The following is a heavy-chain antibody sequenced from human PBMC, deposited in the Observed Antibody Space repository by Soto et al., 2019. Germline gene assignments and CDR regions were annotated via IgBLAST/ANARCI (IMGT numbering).Heavy chain of an antibody. CDR2: IYYSGST. D-gene: IGHD3-10*01. Sequence: SETLSLTCTVSGGSISSSSYYWGWIRQPPGKGLEWIGSIYYSGSTYYNPSLKSRVTISVDTSKNQFSLKLSSVTAADTAVYYCEGVRGVIQKWLDPWGQGTLVTVSS. CDR3: EGVRGVIQKWLDP. J-gene: IGHJ5*02. CDR1: GGSISSSSYY. V-gene: IGHV4-39*01.